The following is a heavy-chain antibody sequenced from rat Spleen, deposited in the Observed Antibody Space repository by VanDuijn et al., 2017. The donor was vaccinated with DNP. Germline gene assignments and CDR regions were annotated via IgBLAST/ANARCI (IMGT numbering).Heavy chain of an antibody. D-gene: IGHD1-3*01. CDR2: INYDGNST. CDR3: ARHIPVAGYFDY. V-gene: IGHV5-7*01. CDR1: GFTFSNYY. J-gene: IGHJ2*01. Sequence: EVQLVESGGGLVQPGRSMKLSCAASGFTFSNYYMAWVRQAPTKGLEWVATINYDGNSTHYRDSVMGRFTISRDNGKRTLYLQMDSLRSEDTATYYCARHIPVAGYFDYWGQGVMVTVSS.